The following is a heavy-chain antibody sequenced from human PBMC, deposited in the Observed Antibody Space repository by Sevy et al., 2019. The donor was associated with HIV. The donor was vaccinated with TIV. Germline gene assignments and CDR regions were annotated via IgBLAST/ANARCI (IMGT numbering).Heavy chain of an antibody. CDR1: GGIFRSNA. D-gene: IGHD3-10*01. J-gene: IGHJ4*02. Sequence: ASVKVSCKASGGIFRSNAISWVRQAPGQGLEWMGGIIAVFGTTNYAQKFQGRVTVSADESRSTAYMELSSLRSDDTALYYCARDKYYYVSGSFDYWGQGTQVTVSS. V-gene: IGHV1-69*13. CDR2: IIAVFGTT. CDR3: ARDKYYYVSGSFDY.